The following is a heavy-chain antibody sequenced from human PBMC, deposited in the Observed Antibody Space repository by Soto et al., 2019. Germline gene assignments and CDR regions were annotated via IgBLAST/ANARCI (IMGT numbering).Heavy chain of an antibody. J-gene: IGHJ5*02. Sequence: SQTLSLTCAISGDSVSSNSAAWNWIRQSPSRGLEWLGRTYYRSKWYNDYAVSVKSRITINPDTSKNQFSLQLNSVTPEDTAVYYCARDRDSWLAAAENWFDPWGQGTLVTVSS. V-gene: IGHV6-1*01. D-gene: IGHD6-13*01. CDR1: GDSVSSNSAA. CDR2: TYYRSKWYN. CDR3: ARDRDSWLAAAENWFDP.